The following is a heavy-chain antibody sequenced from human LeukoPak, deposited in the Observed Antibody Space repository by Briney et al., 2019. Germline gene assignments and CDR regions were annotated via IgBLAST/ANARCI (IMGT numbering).Heavy chain of an antibody. CDR1: GYSLTSYW. J-gene: IGHJ6*02. V-gene: IGHV5-51*01. CDR3: ARRLTYYYDSSGYYADV. CDR2: IYPGDSDT. D-gene: IGHD3-22*01. Sequence: GESLKISCKGSGYSLTSYWIGWVRQMPGKGLEWMGIIYPGDSDTRYSPSFQGQVTISADKSISTAYLQWSSLKASDTAMYYCARRLTYYYDSSGYYADVWGQGTTVTVSS.